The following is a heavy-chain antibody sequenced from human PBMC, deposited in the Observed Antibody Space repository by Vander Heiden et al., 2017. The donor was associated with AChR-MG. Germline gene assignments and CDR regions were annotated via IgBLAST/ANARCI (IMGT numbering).Heavy chain of an antibody. CDR1: GFTFSSYA. D-gene: IGHD3-3*01. CDR2: ISYDGSNK. Sequence: QVQLVESGGGVVQPGRSLRLSCAASGFTFSSYAMHWVRQAPGKGLEWVAVISYDGSNKYYADSVKGRFTTSRDNSKNTLYLQMNSLRAEDTAVYYCARVKRFLEWLFSPTDYWGQGTLVTVSS. J-gene: IGHJ4*02. CDR3: ARVKRFLEWLFSPTDY. V-gene: IGHV3-30-3*01.